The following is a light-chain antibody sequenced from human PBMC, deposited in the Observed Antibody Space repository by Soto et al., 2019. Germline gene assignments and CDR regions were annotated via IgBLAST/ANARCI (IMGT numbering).Light chain of an antibody. CDR2: EAS. V-gene: IGKV3-15*01. Sequence: EIVMTQSPATLPVTLGERATLSCRASQDISSNLAWYQQKPGQAPRLLIYEASTRATGIPARFSGSGSETDFTHTISSLQSEDFAVYYCQQYNNWPPYTFGQGTKLEIK. J-gene: IGKJ2*01. CDR1: QDISSN. CDR3: QQYNNWPPYT.